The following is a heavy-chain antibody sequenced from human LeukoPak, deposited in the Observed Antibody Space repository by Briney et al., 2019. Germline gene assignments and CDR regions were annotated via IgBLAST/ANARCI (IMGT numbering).Heavy chain of an antibody. J-gene: IGHJ6*02. CDR2: IKQDGSEK. CDR1: GFTFSSYA. V-gene: IGHV3-7*01. CDR3: ARDGRSPWYYDFWSGYSSNPYYYYGMDV. D-gene: IGHD3-3*01. Sequence: GGSLRLSCAASGFTFSSYAMSWVRQAPGKGLEWVANIKQDGSEKYYVDSVKGRFTISRDNAKNSLYLQMNSLRAEDTAVYYCARDGRSPWYYDFWSGYSSNPYYYYGMDVWGQGTTVTVSS.